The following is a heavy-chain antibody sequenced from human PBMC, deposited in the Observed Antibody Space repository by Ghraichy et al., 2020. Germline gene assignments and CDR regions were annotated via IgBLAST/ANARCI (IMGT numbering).Heavy chain of an antibody. CDR2: IYHSGST. CDR3: ARVGADIVVVPAAHTSNYYYYGMDV. V-gene: IGHV4-4*02. CDR1: GGSISSSNW. Sequence: SETLSLTCAVSGGSISSSNWWSWVRQPPGKGLEWIGEIYHSGSTNYNPSLKSRVTISVDKPKNQFSLKLSSVTAAAPAGYYCARVGADIVVVPAAHTSNYYYYGMDVWGQGTTVTVSS. J-gene: IGHJ6*02. D-gene: IGHD2-2*01.